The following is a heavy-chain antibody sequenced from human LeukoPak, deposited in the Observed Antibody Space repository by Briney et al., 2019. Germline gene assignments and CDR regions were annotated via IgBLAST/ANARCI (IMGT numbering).Heavy chain of an antibody. V-gene: IGHV3-23*01. J-gene: IGHJ3*01. CDR2: IRGSGDST. D-gene: IGHD3-10*01. Sequence: GGSLRLSCATSGFTFTNYAMNWVRQAPGKGLEWVSTIRGSGDSTYYADSVKGRFTISRDNSKNTLYLQMNSLRAEDTAVYYCAKDPGYYGSGRFDFWGQGTMVTVSS. CDR1: GFTFTNYA. CDR3: AKDPGYYGSGRFDF.